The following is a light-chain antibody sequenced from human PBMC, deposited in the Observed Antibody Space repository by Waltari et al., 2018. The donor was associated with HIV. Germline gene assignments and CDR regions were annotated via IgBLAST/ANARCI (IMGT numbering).Light chain of an antibody. Sequence: DTQMTQSPSTLSASVGDRVTITCRASQSGGTWLAWYQQKAGKAPKLLIYKASTLETGVPSRFSGTGSGTEFTLTISSLQPEDFATYYCQQYQSFLFTFGPGTNVDIK. CDR2: KAS. V-gene: IGKV1-5*03. CDR3: QQYQSFLFT. CDR1: QSGGTW. J-gene: IGKJ3*01.